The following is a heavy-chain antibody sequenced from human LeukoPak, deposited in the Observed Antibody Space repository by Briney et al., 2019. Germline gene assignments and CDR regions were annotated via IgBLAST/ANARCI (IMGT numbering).Heavy chain of an antibody. CDR3: ARADGSSGSYFYGMDV. CDR1: GGSISSYY. D-gene: IGHD3-10*01. V-gene: IGHV4-59*01. CDR2: IYYSGST. Sequence: PSETLSLTCTVSGGSISSYYWNWIRQPPGKGLEWIGYIYYSGSTNYNPSLKSRVTISVDTSKNQFSLKLSSVTAADTAVYYCARADGSSGSYFYGMDVWGQGTTVTVSS. J-gene: IGHJ6*02.